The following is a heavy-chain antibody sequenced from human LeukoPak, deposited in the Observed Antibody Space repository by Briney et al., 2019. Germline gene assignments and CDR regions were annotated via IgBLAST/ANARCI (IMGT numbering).Heavy chain of an antibody. J-gene: IGHJ4*02. Sequence: GASLRLSCVASGFTFSSYAMSWVRQAPGKGLEWVSAISGSGGSTYYADSVKSRLTISRDNSENTLYLQMNSLRAEDTAVYYCAKDVGSSGLLDYWGQGTLVTVSS. V-gene: IGHV3-23*01. CDR1: GFTFSSYA. CDR3: AKDVGSSGLLDY. CDR2: ISGSGGST. D-gene: IGHD6-19*01.